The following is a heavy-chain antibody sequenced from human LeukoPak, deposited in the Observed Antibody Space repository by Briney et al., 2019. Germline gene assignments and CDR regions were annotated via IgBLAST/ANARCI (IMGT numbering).Heavy chain of an antibody. D-gene: IGHD3-22*01. CDR3: ARQRIYYDSSGSLDY. Sequence: GGSLRLSCAASGFTFSSYSMNWVRQAPGKGLEWVSYISSSGSTIYYADSVKGRFTISRDNAKNSLYLQMNSLRAEDTAVYYCARQRIYYDSSGSLDYWGQGTLVTVSS. J-gene: IGHJ4*02. CDR1: GFTFSSYS. CDR2: ISSSGSTI. V-gene: IGHV3-48*04.